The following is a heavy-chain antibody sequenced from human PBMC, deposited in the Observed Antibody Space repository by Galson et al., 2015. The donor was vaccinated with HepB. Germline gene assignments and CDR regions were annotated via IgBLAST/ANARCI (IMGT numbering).Heavy chain of an antibody. V-gene: IGHV3-30*04. D-gene: IGHD2-15*01. CDR1: GFTFSTYA. Sequence: SLRLSCAVSGFTFSTYAMHWVRQAPGKGLEWVAVISYDEKNEYYADSVEGRFTISRDNSKNTLYLQMKSLRVEDTAVYYCARDTPDVVVVDASDLRNFGYYYSGMDVWGQGTTVTVSS. CDR3: ARDTPDVVVVDASDLRNFGYYYSGMDV. J-gene: IGHJ6*02. CDR2: ISYDEKNE.